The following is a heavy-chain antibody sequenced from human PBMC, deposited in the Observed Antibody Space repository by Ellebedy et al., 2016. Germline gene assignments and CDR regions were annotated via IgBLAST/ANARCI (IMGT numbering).Heavy chain of an antibody. J-gene: IGHJ4*02. Sequence: GESLKISCTSSGFTFGDYAMSWFRQAPGKGLEWVGFIRSKAYGGATEYAASVKDRFTISRDDSKGIAYLQMNSLKTEDTAVYYCTRGGYWAHVDHWGQGTLVTVSS. D-gene: IGHD5-18*01. CDR2: IRSKAYGGAT. CDR3: TRGGYWAHVDH. CDR1: GFTFGDYA. V-gene: IGHV3-49*03.